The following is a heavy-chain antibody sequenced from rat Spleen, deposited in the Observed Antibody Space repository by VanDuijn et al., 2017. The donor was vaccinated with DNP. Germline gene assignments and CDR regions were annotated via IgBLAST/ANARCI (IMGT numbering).Heavy chain of an antibody. CDR1: GFTFSDYN. CDR3: ATPPYGYNYWYFDF. V-gene: IGHV5S10*01. CDR2: IIYDGSSA. Sequence: EVQLVESGGGLVQPGNSLKLSCAASGFTFSDYNMAWVRQAPKKGLEWVATIIYDGSSAFYGDSVKGRFTISRDDAKNTLYLQMDSLRSEDTATYYCATPPYGYNYWYFDFWGPGTMVTVSS. J-gene: IGHJ1*01. D-gene: IGHD1-9*01.